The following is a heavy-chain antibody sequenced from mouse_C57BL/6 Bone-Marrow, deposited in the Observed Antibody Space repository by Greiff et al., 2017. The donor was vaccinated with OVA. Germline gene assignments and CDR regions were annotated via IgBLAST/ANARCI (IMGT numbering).Heavy chain of an antibody. J-gene: IGHJ3*01. Sequence: EVQLQESGPGLVKPSQSLSLTCSVTGYSITSGYYWNWIRQFPGNKLEWMGYISYDGINNYNPSLKNRISITRDTSKNQFFLKLNSVTTEDTATYYCARIYYDYGAYWGQGTLVTVSA. D-gene: IGHD2-4*01. CDR3: ARIYYDYGAY. CDR2: ISYDGIN. V-gene: IGHV3-6*01. CDR1: GYSITSGYY.